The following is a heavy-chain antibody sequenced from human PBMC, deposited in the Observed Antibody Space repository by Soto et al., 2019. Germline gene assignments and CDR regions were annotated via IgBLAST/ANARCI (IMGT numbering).Heavy chain of an antibody. CDR1: GFSFSNYT. J-gene: IGHJ6*02. CDR2: ISRSSSNI. CDR3: ARDLKVAASNSYFYYGMDV. D-gene: IGHD6-19*01. Sequence: GRSLRFSCAASGFSFSNYTMNLVCQPPGKGLDWLSSISRSSSNIFYADSVKGRFTVSRDNANNLLYLQINSLSAEDTAIYYCARDLKVAASNSYFYYGMDVWGPGTTVTVSS. V-gene: IGHV3-21*01.